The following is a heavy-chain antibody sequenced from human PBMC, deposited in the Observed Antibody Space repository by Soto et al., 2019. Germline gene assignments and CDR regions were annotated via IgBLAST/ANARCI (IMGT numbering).Heavy chain of an antibody. CDR3: ERVDDSSGYYYYFDY. D-gene: IGHD3-22*01. Sequence: QVQLVQSGAEVKKPGSSVKVSCKASGGTFSSYAISWVRQAPGQGLEWMGGIIPIFGTANYAQKFQGRVTITADKSTSTAYMELCSLRSEDTAVYYCERVDDSSGYYYYFDYWGQGTLVTVSS. CDR1: GGTFSSYA. J-gene: IGHJ4*02. V-gene: IGHV1-69*06. CDR2: IIPIFGTA.